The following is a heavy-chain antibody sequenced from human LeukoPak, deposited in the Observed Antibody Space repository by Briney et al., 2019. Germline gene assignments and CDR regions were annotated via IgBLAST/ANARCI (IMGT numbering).Heavy chain of an antibody. CDR2: ISTYNGNT. J-gene: IGHJ4*02. D-gene: IGHD3-10*01. CDR1: GYTFTSYG. Sequence: GASVKVSCKASGYTFTSYGISWVRQAPGQGLERMGWISTYNGNTNYAQKLQGRVTMTTDTSTSTAYMELRSLRSDDTAVYYCAREGYYVSGRTNGYWGQGTLVTVSS. V-gene: IGHV1-18*04. CDR3: AREGYYVSGRTNGY.